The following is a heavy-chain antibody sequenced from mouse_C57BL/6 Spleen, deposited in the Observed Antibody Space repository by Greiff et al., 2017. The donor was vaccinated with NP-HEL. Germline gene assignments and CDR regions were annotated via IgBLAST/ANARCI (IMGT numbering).Heavy chain of an antibody. CDR2: IYPGNSDT. V-gene: IGHV1-5*01. J-gene: IGHJ2*01. CDR3: TLSYGSSYFDC. Sequence: VQLQQSGTVLARPGASVKMSCMTSGYTFTSYWMHWVQQRPGQGLEWIGAIYPGNSDTSYNQKFKGKAKLTAVTSASTAYMELSSLTNEDSAVYYCTLSYGSSYFDCWGQGTTLTVSS. CDR1: GYTFTSYW. D-gene: IGHD1-1*01.